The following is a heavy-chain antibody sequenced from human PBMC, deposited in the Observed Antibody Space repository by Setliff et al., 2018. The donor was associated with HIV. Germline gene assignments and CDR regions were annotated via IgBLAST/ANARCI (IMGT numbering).Heavy chain of an antibody. Sequence: GASVKVSCKVSGYSLTDLSMHWVRQAPGKGLEWMGGFDPDDGETVYAQQFQGRVTMTEDTSTDTAYMELTSLRSEDTAMYYCAPVSSGWFDPWGQGTLVTVSS. CDR1: GYSLTDLS. V-gene: IGHV1-24*01. CDR3: APVSSGWFDP. D-gene: IGHD6-25*01. CDR2: FDPDDGET. J-gene: IGHJ5*02.